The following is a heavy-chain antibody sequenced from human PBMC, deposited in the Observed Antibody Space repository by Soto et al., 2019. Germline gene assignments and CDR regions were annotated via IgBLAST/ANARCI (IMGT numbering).Heavy chain of an antibody. CDR3: ARDHASWTPGY. J-gene: IGHJ4*02. V-gene: IGHV3-33*01. D-gene: IGHD6-13*01. Sequence: QVQLVESGGGVVQPEGSLTLSCAASGFTFSSYGMHWVRQAPGKGLEWVAVIWSDGINKNYADSVKGRFTISRDNSKSTLYLQMNSLGAEDTAVYYWARDHASWTPGYWGQGTLVTVSS. CDR2: IWSDGINK. CDR1: GFTFSSYG.